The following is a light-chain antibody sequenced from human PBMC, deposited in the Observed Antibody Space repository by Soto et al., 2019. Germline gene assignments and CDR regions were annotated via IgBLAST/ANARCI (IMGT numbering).Light chain of an antibody. V-gene: IGKV3-11*01. J-gene: IGKJ1*01. CDR1: QRISGY. CDR2: DAS. Sequence: IVLTQSPATLSLSPGERATLSCMSSQRISGYLAWYQQKPGQAPRLLIYDASNRATGIPARFSGSGSGTDFTLTISSLEPEDVAVYYCQQRGNRPPWTFGQGTKVDIK. CDR3: QQRGNRPPWT.